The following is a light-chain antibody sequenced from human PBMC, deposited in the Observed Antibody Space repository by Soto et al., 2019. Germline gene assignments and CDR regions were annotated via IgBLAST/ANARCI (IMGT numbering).Light chain of an antibody. CDR2: EAS. CDR3: QQYSTWPRT. CDR1: QSMSDD. J-gene: IGKJ1*01. Sequence: EIAMTQSPDTLSASPGERASFSCRASQSMSDDVAWYQQKPHQPPRLLIYEASTRASGVPARFSGGGSGTEFTLTISSLQSEDFAVYYCQQYSTWPRTFGQGTKVEVK. V-gene: IGKV3-15*01.